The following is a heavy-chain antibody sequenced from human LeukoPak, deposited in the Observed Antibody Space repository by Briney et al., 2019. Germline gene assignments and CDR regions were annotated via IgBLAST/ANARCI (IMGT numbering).Heavy chain of an antibody. D-gene: IGHD4-17*01. CDR1: GFTFSSYG. J-gene: IGHJ6*02. V-gene: IGHV3-30*18. CDR3: AKDRGLDYAPGDV. CDR2: ISYDGSNK. Sequence: GGSLRLSCAASGFTFSSYGMHWVRQAPGKGLEWVAVISYDGSNKYYTDSVKGRFTISRDNSKNTLYLQMDSLRAEDTAVYYCAKDRGLDYAPGDVWGLGTTVTVSS.